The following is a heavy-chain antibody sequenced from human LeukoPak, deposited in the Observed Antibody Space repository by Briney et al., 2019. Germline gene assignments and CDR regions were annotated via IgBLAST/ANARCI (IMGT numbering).Heavy chain of an antibody. D-gene: IGHD3-22*01. Sequence: ASVKVSCEASGYIFSSFGISWVRQAPGQGLEWMGWISVYKGNTNYAQKFQGRVTMTTDTSTSTAYMELRSLRSDDTAVYYCARDAQVVAADYWGQGTLVTVSS. CDR1: GYIFSSFG. CDR3: ARDAQVVAADY. V-gene: IGHV1-18*01. CDR2: ISVYKGNT. J-gene: IGHJ4*02.